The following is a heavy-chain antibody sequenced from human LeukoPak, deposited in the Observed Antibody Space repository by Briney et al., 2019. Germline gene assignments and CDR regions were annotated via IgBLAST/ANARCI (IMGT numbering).Heavy chain of an antibody. CDR2: IYYSGST. D-gene: IGHD2-2*01. J-gene: IGHJ6*04. CDR1: GGSVSSGSYY. V-gene: IGHV4-61*01. CDR3: ARDLLYCSSTSCCLVDGMDV. Sequence: SETLSLTCTVSGGSVSSGSYYWSWIRQPPGKGLEWIGYIYYSGSTNYNPSLKSRVTISVDTSKNQFSLKLSSVTAADTAVYYCARDLLYCSSTSCCLVDGMDVWGEGTTVTVSS.